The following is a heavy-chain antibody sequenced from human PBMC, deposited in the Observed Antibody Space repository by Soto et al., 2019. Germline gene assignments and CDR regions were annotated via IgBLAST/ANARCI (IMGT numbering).Heavy chain of an antibody. CDR3: ERGEGRGIAARGGMDV. CDR2: INPSGGST. V-gene: IGHV1-46*01. D-gene: IGHD6-6*01. J-gene: IGHJ6*02. CDR1: GYTFTSYY. Sequence: QVQLVQSGAEVKKPGASVKVSCKASGYTFTSYYMHWVRQAPGQGLEWMGIINPSGGSTSYAQKFQGRVTMTRDTSTRTVYRGLRSLRSEDTAVYYCERGEGRGIAARGGMDVWCQGTTVTVSS.